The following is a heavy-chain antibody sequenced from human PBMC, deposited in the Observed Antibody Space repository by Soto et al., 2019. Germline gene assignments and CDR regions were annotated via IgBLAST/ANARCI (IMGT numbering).Heavy chain of an antibody. CDR3: AKDMVVAGIAAAYNWFDP. Sequence: PGGSLRLSCAASGFTFSSYAMSWVRQAPGKGLEWVSAISGSGGSTYYADSVKGRFTISRDNSKNTLYLQMNSLRAEDTAVYYCAKDMVVAGIAAAYNWFDPWGQGTVVTVSS. CDR1: GFTFSSYA. D-gene: IGHD6-13*01. V-gene: IGHV3-23*01. J-gene: IGHJ5*02. CDR2: ISGSGGST.